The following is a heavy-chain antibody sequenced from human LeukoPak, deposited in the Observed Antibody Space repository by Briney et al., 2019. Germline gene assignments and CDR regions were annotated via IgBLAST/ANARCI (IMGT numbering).Heavy chain of an antibody. CDR1: GFTVSSNY. J-gene: IGHJ4*02. Sequence: PGGSLRLSCAASGFTVSSNYMTWVRQAPGKGLEWVSVIYSGGSKGYADSVKGRFTISRDNSKNTLYLQMNSLRAEDTAIYYCAKSSRVPTGMDFDYWGQGTLVTVSS. CDR2: IYSGGSK. V-gene: IGHV3-53*01. D-gene: IGHD2-2*01. CDR3: AKSSRVPTGMDFDY.